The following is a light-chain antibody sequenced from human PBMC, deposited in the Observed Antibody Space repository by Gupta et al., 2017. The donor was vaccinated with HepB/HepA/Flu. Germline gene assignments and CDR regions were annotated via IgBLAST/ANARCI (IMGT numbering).Light chain of an antibody. CDR2: FAS. V-gene: IGKV2-28*01. J-gene: IGKJ4*01. CDR3: IQTLQAPIT. Sequence: DIVMTQSPLTLPVTPGEPASISCRSSQSLLHSNGNTYLEWYLQKPGRSPQLLIYFASNRASGVPDRFSGSGSGTDFTLKISRVEAEDVGLYYCIQTLQAPITFGGGTKVEIK. CDR1: QSLLHSNGNTY.